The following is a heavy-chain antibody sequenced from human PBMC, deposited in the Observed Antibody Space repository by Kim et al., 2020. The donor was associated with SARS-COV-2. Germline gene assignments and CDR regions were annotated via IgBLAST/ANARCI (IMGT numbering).Heavy chain of an antibody. CDR3: TTAVGYSFDY. J-gene: IGHJ4*02. V-gene: IGHV3-15*01. CDR2: ITLQCAVGTT. D-gene: IGHD5-18*01. CDR1: GFNFSNSW. Sequence: GGSLRLSCAASGFNFSNSWMSWVRQAPGKGLYLVSRITLQCAVGTTDYAAPVKGRFTISRDDSKNTLYLQMNSLKTEDTAVYYCTTAVGYSFDYWGQGTLVTDSS.